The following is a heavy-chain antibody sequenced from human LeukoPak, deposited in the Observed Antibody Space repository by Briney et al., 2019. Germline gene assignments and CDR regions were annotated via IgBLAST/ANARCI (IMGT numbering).Heavy chain of an antibody. CDR2: IYYSGST. V-gene: IGHV4-59*12. CDR3: ARDPGYYYDSSGGYFDY. J-gene: IGHJ4*02. Sequence: SETLSLTCTVSGGSISSYYWSWIRQPPGKGLEWIGYIYYSGSTNYNPSLKSRVTMSVDTSKNQFSLKLSSVTAADTAVYYCARDPGYYYDSSGGYFDYWGQGTLVTVSS. D-gene: IGHD3-22*01. CDR1: GGSISSYY.